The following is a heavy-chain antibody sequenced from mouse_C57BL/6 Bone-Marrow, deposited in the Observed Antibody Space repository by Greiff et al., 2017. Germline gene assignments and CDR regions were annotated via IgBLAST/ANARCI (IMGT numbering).Heavy chain of an antibody. CDR3: ARYGRDLDAMDY. CDR2: IRHKANGYTT. CDR1: GFTFTDYY. Sequence: EVKLVESGGGLVQPGGSLSLSCAASGFTFTDYYMSWVRQPPGRALEWMGFIRHKANGYTTEYNASVKGRFTISRDNSQSILYLQMNALRAEDSATYDCARYGRDLDAMDYWGQGTSVTVSS. V-gene: IGHV7-3*01. D-gene: IGHD2-13*01. J-gene: IGHJ4*01.